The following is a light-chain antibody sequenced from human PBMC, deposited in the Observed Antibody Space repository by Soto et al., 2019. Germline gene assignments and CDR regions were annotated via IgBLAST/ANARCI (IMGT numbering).Light chain of an antibody. V-gene: IGKV1-27*01. J-gene: IGKJ1*01. CDR1: RGIYNY. CDR2: AAS. CDR3: QKYDSAPRT. Sequence: DVQVTQSPASLSASVGDRVNISCRTSRGIYNYLAWYQQKPGQVPKLLINAASSLQSGVPSRFSGSGSGTDFTLTINSLQPEDVATYYCQKYDSAPRTFGQGTKVDIK.